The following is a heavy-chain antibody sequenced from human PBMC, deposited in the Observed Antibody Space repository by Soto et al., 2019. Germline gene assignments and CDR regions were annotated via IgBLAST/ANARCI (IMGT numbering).Heavy chain of an antibody. CDR3: ASGDSSGYYPGPYYFDY. CDR2: IYYSGST. CDR1: GGSISSGDYY. J-gene: IGHJ4*02. D-gene: IGHD3-22*01. Sequence: SSETLSLTCTVSGGSISSGDYYWSWIRQPPGKGLEWIGYIYYSGSTYYNPSLKSRVTISVDTSKNQFSLKLSSVTAADTAVYYCASGDSSGYYPGPYYFDYWGQGTLVTVSS. V-gene: IGHV4-30-4*01.